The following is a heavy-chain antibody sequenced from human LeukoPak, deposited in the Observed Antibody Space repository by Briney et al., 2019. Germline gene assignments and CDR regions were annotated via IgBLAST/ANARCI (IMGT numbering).Heavy chain of an antibody. CDR3: AKMKVGATIDAFDI. Sequence: GGSLRLSCAAPGFTFSSYAMSWVRQAPGKGLEWVSVISGSGGGTYYADSVKGRFTISRDNSKNTLYLQMNSLRAEDTAVYYCAKMKVGATIDAFDIWGQGTMVTVSS. CDR1: GFTFSSYA. CDR2: ISGSGGGT. J-gene: IGHJ3*02. D-gene: IGHD1-26*01. V-gene: IGHV3-23*01.